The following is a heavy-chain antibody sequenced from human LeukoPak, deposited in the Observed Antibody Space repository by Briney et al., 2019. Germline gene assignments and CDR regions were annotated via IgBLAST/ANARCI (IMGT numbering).Heavy chain of an antibody. CDR3: ARVHDSGGCWDY. D-gene: IGHD2-15*01. J-gene: IGHJ4*02. V-gene: IGHV4-59*01. CDR1: GGSISSYY. CDR2: IYYSGST. Sequence: SETLSLTCTASGGSISSYYWSWIRQPPGKGLEWIGYIYYSGSTNYNPSLKSRVAISVDTSKNQFSLKLSSVTAADTAVYYCARVHDSGGCWDYWGQGTLVTVSS.